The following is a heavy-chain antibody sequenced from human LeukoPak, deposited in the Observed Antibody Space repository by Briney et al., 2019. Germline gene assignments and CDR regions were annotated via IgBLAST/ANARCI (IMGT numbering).Heavy chain of an antibody. CDR3: AGQYTVYDPFDQ. V-gene: IGHV4-38-2*02. D-gene: IGHD5/OR15-5a*01. J-gene: IGHJ4*02. Sequence: PSETLSLTCTVSGYSISSGYYWGWIRQPPGKGLGWIGSIYHSGSTYYNPSLKSRVTISVDTSKNQFSLKLGSVTAADTAIYYCAGQYTVYDPFDQWGQGTLVTVSS. CDR2: IYHSGST. CDR1: GYSISSGYY.